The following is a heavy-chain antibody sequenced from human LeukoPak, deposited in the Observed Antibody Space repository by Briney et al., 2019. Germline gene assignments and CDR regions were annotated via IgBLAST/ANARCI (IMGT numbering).Heavy chain of an antibody. Sequence: SETLSLTCTVSGGSISSYYWSWIRQPPGKGLEWIRNIYYSGSTNYNPSLKSRVTISVDTSKNQFSLRLNSVTAADTAVYYCARPYSSGWRGAFDIWGQGTMVTVSS. CDR3: ARPYSSGWRGAFDI. CDR1: GGSISSYY. D-gene: IGHD6-25*01. J-gene: IGHJ3*02. V-gene: IGHV4-59*01. CDR2: IYYSGST.